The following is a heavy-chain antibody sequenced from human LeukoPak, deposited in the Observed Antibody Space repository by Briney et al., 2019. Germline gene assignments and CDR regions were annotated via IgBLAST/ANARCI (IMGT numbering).Heavy chain of an antibody. D-gene: IGHD4-17*01. Sequence: SETLSLTCIVSGGSIMRGEYYWSWIRQAPGKGLEWIGYHYYSGTTNYSPSLKSRVDISIDTFRNQFSLRLTSVTAADTAVYYCARGRYYGDYIDYWGQGALVTVSS. CDR3: ARGRYYGDYIDY. J-gene: IGHJ4*02. CDR2: HYYSGTT. V-gene: IGHV4-30-4*01. CDR1: GGSIMRGEYY.